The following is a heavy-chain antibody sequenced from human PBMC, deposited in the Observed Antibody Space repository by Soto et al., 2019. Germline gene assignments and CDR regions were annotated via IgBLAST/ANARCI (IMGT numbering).Heavy chain of an antibody. V-gene: IGHV1-18*01. J-gene: IGHJ6*02. CDR3: LGDPPPMDV. CDR2: ISTYNGNT. Sequence: QVQLVQSGAEVKKPGASVKVSCKASGYTFTSYGITWVRQAPGQELEWMGWISTYNGNTNYAQKLQCRVSMTTDTSTRTAYIEVMSVISDDAAVYYSLGDPPPMDVWGQGTTVTVSS. CDR1: GYTFTSYG.